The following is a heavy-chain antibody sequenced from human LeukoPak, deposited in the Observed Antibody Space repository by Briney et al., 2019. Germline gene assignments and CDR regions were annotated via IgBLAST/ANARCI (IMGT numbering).Heavy chain of an antibody. D-gene: IGHD5-12*01. CDR1: GGSISSYY. J-gene: IGHJ4*02. V-gene: IGHV4-34*01. Sequence: ASETLSLTCTVSGGSISSYYWSWIRQPPGKGLEWIGEINHSGSTNYNPSLKNRVTISVDTSKNEVSLKLSSVTAADTAVYYCASHGVVTTRGGVDYWGQGTLVTVSS. CDR3: ASHGVVTTRGGVDY. CDR2: INHSGST.